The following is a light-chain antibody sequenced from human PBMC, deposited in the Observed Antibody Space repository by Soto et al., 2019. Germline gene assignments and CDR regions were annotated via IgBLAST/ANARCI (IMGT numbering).Light chain of an antibody. Sequence: EIVMTQSPATLSVSPGERATLSCRASQSVSTNLAWYQRRPGQAPRLLIYGASTRATGIPARFSGIVSGTEFTLTISSLQSEDFAVYYCQQYYQWPTFGGGTQVEIK. CDR2: GAS. V-gene: IGKV3-15*01. CDR3: QQYYQWPT. CDR1: QSVSTN. J-gene: IGKJ4*01.